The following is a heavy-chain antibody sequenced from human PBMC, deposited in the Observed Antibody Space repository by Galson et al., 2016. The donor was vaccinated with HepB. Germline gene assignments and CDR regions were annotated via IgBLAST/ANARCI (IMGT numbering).Heavy chain of an antibody. Sequence: LRLSCAASGFTFGSYAMAWVRQAPGKGLEWVSGISGSGGFTSYADSVKGRFPISRDNSKNTLYLQMKSLRAEDTAVYYCAKDVGGYSSGCRMWGQGTLVTVSS. D-gene: IGHD6-19*01. J-gene: IGHJ4*02. CDR1: GFTFGSYA. CDR3: AKDVGGYSSGCRM. CDR2: ISGSGGFT. V-gene: IGHV3-23*01.